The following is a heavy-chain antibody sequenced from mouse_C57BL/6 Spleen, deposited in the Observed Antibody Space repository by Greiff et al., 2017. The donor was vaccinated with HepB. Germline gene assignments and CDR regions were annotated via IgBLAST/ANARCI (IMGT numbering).Heavy chain of an antibody. CDR1: GFTFSSYA. CDR3: ARDDWDGFDY. CDR2: ISDGGSYT. Sequence: EVKVVESGGGLVKPGGSLKLSCAASGFTFSSYAMSWVRQTPEKRLEWVATISDGGSYTYYPDNVKGRFTISRDNAKNNLYLQMSHLKSEDTAMYYCARDDWDGFDYWGQGTTLTVPS. V-gene: IGHV5-4*01. J-gene: IGHJ2*01. D-gene: IGHD4-1*01.